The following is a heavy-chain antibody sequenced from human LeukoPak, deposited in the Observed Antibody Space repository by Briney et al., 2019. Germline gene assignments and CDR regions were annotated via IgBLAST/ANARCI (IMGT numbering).Heavy chain of an antibody. CDR1: GYTFTSYG. CDR2: ISAYNGNT. CDR3: ARDSNYDSSGFQNHDAFDI. Sequence: ASVKVSCKASGYTFTSYGISWVRQAPGQGLEWMGWISAYNGNTNYAQKLQGRVTMTTDTSTSTAYMELRSLRSDDTAVYYRARDSNYDSSGFQNHDAFDIWGQGTMVTVSS. J-gene: IGHJ3*02. V-gene: IGHV1-18*01. D-gene: IGHD3-22*01.